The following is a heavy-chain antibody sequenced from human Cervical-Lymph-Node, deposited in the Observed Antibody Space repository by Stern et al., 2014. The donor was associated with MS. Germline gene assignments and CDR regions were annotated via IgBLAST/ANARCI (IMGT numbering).Heavy chain of an antibody. J-gene: IGHJ5*02. D-gene: IGHD3-16*01. CDR3: AKDSSYDYVWGSLDP. V-gene: IGHV3-23*04. CDR2: ISGSSGST. CDR1: GFTFSSYA. Sequence: EVQLVESGGGLVQPGGSLRLSCAASGFTFSSYAMSWVRQAPGKGLEWVAAISGSSGSTDYADSVKGRFTISRDNSKNTLYLQMNSLRAEDTAVYYCAKDSSYDYVWGSLDPWGQGTLVTVSS.